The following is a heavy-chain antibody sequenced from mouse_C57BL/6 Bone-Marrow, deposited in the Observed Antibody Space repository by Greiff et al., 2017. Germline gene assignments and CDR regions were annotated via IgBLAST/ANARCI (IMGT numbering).Heavy chain of an antibody. CDR2: IDPNSGGT. Sequence: QVQLQQPGAELVKPGASVKLSCKASGYTFTSYWMHWVKQRPGRGLEWIGRIDPNSGGTKYNEKFKSKATLTVDKPSSTAYMQLSSLTSEDSAVDYCARSFTTVVATRMDYWGQGTSVTVSS. D-gene: IGHD1-1*01. J-gene: IGHJ4*01. CDR1: GYTFTSYW. V-gene: IGHV1-72*01. CDR3: ARSFTTVVATRMDY.